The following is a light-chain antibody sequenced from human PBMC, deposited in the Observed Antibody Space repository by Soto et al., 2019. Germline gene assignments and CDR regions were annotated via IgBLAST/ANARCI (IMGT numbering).Light chain of an antibody. CDR2: SAS. J-gene: IGKJ5*01. Sequence: DIQVTQSPPSLSSSVGDRVTITCRASQYIGNYLNWYQHKPGKAPQLLIYSASTLQIGVPSRFSGSVSGTDFTLTITTLQPDDFATYYCQQSYSTPNTFGQGTRLEIK. V-gene: IGKV1-39*01. CDR3: QQSYSTPNT. CDR1: QYIGNY.